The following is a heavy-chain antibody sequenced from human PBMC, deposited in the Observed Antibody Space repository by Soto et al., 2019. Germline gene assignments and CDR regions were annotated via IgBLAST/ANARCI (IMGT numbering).Heavy chain of an antibody. D-gene: IGHD2-21*01. Sequence: EVQLVESGGRLVQPGGSLRLSCAASGFMFSAYWMSWVRQDPGKGLEWVATISGGASDKFYVDSVKGRFTISRDDSKNTLYLQMHSVRDEDTAVYSCVREDWHRWDSGGQGALVTVSS. CDR2: ISGGASDK. V-gene: IGHV3-7*01. J-gene: IGHJ4*02. CDR1: GFMFSAYW. CDR3: VREDWHRWDS.